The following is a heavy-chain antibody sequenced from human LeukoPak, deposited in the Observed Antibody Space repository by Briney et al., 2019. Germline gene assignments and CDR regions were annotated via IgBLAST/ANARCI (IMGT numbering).Heavy chain of an antibody. CDR3: ARELTHCGGDCHDY. D-gene: IGHD2-21*02. J-gene: IGHJ4*02. CDR2: INERGTTM. CDR1: GFTFSNYE. Sequence: GGSLRLSCAASGFTFSNYEMNWVRQAPGKGLGWVSYINERGTTMYYANSVKGRFTISRDNAKNSLYLQVNSLRAEDTAVYYCARELTHCGGDCHDYWGQGTLVTVSS. V-gene: IGHV3-48*03.